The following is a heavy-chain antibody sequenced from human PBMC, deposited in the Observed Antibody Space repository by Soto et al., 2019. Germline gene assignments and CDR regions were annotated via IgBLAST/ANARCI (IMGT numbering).Heavy chain of an antibody. D-gene: IGHD6-19*01. CDR1: GGSITSSSYY. Sequence: PSESLSLACIVSGGSITSSSYYWGWIRQPPGKLMGWIGSIYYSGSTYYNPSLKSRVTISVDTSKHQFSLELSSVTAADTAVYYCARLQSSRGYYYFDYWGQGTLVTVSS. V-gene: IGHV4-39*01. CDR2: IYYSGST. J-gene: IGHJ4*02. CDR3: ARLQSSRGYYYFDY.